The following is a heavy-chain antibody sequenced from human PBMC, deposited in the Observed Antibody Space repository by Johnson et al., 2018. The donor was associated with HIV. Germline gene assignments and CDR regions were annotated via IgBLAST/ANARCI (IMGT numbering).Heavy chain of an antibody. V-gene: IGHV3-30*04. J-gene: IGHJ3*01. D-gene: IGHD6-13*01. CDR1: RFTFSSYA. Sequence: QVQLVESGGGLVQPGGSLRLSCAASRFTFSSYAMHWVRQAPGKGLEWVAIISYDGSNKYYADSVKGRFTISRDNSKNTLYLQMISLRAEDTAVYYCARDDTGYSSSFDAFDVWGQGTMVTVSS. CDR3: ARDDTGYSSSFDAFDV. CDR2: ISYDGSNK.